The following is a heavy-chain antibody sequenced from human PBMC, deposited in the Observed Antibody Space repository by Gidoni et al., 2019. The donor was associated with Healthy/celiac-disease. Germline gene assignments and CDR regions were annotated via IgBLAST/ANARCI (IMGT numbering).Heavy chain of an antibody. CDR2: ISYDGSNK. D-gene: IGHD3-22*01. CDR3: ARDQEDSTYYYDSSGYVPTY. CDR1: GFTFSSYT. J-gene: IGHJ4*02. Sequence: ASGFTFSSYTMHWVRQAPGKGLEGVAVISYDGSNKYYADSVKGRFTISRDNSKNTQYLQMNSRRAEDTAVYYCARDQEDSTYYYDSSGYVPTYWGQGTLVTVSS. V-gene: IGHV3-30-3*01.